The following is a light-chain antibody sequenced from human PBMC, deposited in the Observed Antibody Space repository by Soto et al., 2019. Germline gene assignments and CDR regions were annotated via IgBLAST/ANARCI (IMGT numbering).Light chain of an antibody. CDR1: QSVSSSY. CDR3: QQYNNWPPSIT. J-gene: IGKJ5*01. V-gene: IGKV3-15*01. Sequence: EIVLTQSPGTLSLSPGERATLSCRASQSVSSSYLAWYQQKPGQAPRLLIYAASTRATGIPGRFSGSGSGTEFTLTISSLQSEDFAVYYCQQYNNWPPSITFGQGTRLEIK. CDR2: AAS.